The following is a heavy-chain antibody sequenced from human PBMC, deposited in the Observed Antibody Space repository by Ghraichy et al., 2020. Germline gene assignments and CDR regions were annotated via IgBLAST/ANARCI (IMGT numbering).Heavy chain of an antibody. CDR2: IIPIFGTA. D-gene: IGHD3-22*01. CDR1: GGTFSSYA. J-gene: IGHJ4*02. CDR3: ARAAQGYYDSSGYPAYYFDY. Sequence: SVKVSCKASGGTFSSYAISWVRQAPGQGLEWMGGIIPIFGTANYAQKFQGRVTITADESTSTAYMELSSLRSEDTAVYYCARAAQGYYDSSGYPAYYFDYWGQGTLVTVSS. V-gene: IGHV1-69*13.